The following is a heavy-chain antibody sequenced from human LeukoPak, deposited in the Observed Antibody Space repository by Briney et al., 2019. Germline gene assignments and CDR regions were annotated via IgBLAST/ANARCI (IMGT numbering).Heavy chain of an antibody. CDR3: VGPDSQFDC. V-gene: IGHV3-21*06. CDR1: GFTFSDQS. J-gene: IGHJ4*02. Sequence: SGGSLRLSCAASGFTFSDQSMNWVRQAPGKGLEWVSSISSNSYHIFYADSVKGRFTISRDNAKNSLYLQMNNLRAEDTAVYYCVGPDSQFDCWGQGTLVTVSS. D-gene: IGHD3-10*01. CDR2: ISSNSYHI.